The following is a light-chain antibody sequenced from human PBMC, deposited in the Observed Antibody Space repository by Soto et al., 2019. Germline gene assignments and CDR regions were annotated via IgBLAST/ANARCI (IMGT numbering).Light chain of an antibody. Sequence: EIVLTQSPGTLSLSPGERATLSCRASQSVSSNYLAWYQQKRGQAPRLLIYGASSRATGIPTRFSGSGSGTDFTLTISRLEAEECSVYYCQQYDTSPRTFGQGTKVEI. CDR3: QQYDTSPRT. CDR1: QSVSSNY. J-gene: IGKJ1*01. CDR2: GAS. V-gene: IGKV3-20*01.